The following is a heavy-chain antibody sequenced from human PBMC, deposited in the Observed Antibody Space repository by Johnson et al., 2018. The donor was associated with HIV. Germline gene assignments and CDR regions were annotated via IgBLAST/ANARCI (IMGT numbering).Heavy chain of an antibody. CDR2: LSYDGSTK. J-gene: IGHJ3*02. V-gene: IGHV3-30*04. CDR1: GFTFSSYA. CDR3: ARVYYYDNKDGFDI. D-gene: IGHD3-22*01. Sequence: QEKLVESGGGVVQPGRSLRLSCAASGFTFSSYAMHWVRQAPGKGLEWVASLSYDGSTKDYADSVKGRFTISRDISKNLLYLQMNSLRTEDTAVYYCARVYYYDNKDGFDIWGQGTTVTVSS.